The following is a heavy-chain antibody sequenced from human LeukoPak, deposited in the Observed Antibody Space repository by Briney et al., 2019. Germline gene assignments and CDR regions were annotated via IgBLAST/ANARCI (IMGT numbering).Heavy chain of an antibody. CDR1: GYTFTDFG. Sequence: ASVKVSCKASGYTFTDFGFSWVRQAPGQGLEWMGWISSFNGDTNYAQKLQGRVTMTTDTSTSTAYMELRSLRSDDTAVYYCAGRMNSGSYYPSYYFDSWGQGTLVTVSS. V-gene: IGHV1-18*01. CDR3: AGRMNSGSYYPSYYFDS. D-gene: IGHD3-10*01. CDR2: ISSFNGDT. J-gene: IGHJ4*02.